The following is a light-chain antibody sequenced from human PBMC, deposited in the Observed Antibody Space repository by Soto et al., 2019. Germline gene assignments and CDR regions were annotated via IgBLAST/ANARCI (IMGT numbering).Light chain of an antibody. V-gene: IGLV2-14*01. CDR1: SSDVGGYNY. J-gene: IGLJ1*01. Sequence: QSVLTQPASVSGSPGQSITISCTGTSSDVGGYNYVSWYQQHPGKAPKLMIYDVRNRPSGVSNRFSGSKSVNTASLTISGLQAEDEVDYYCSSYTTISTYVFGTGTKVTVL. CDR3: SSYTTISTYV. CDR2: DVR.